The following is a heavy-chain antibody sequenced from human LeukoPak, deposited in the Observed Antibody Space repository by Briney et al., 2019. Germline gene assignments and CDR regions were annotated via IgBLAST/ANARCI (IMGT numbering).Heavy chain of an antibody. CDR1: GFTFSSYG. CDR3: AKVFRGTGYCSSTSCPVDY. V-gene: IGHV3-30*02. J-gene: IGHJ4*02. D-gene: IGHD2-2*01. CDR2: IRYDGSNK. Sequence: GGSLRLSCAASGFTFSSYGMHWVRQAPGKGLEWVAFIRYDGSNKYYADSVKGRFTISRDNSKNTLYLQMNSLRAEDTAVYYCAKVFRGTGYCSSTSCPVDYWGQGTLVTVSS.